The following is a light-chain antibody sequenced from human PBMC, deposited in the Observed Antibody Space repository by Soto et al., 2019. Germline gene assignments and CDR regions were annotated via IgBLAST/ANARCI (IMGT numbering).Light chain of an antibody. Sequence: DVVMIQSPLSLTVTLGPPSSISCKSSQSLVYSDGNTYLNWFQQRRGKSPRXLIYKVSNRYSGVPERFSGSGSGTDFTLKISRVEAEDVGVYYCMQGSHSPITFGQGTRLEIK. CDR3: MQGSHSPIT. CDR1: QSLVYSDGNTY. V-gene: IGKV2-30*01. J-gene: IGKJ5*01. CDR2: KVS.